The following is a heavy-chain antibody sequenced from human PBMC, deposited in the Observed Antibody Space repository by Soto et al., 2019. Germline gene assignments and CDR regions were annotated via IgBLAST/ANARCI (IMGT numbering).Heavy chain of an antibody. J-gene: IGHJ4*02. CDR2: IYYSGST. CDR3: ARTRPYYDILTGYYIEWGSFDY. Sequence: SETLSLTCTVSGGSISSYYWSWIRQPPGKGLEWIGYIYYSGSTNYNLSLKSRVTISVDTSKNQFSLKLSSVTAADTAVYYCARTRPYYDILTGYYIEWGSFDYWGLGTLVTVS. V-gene: IGHV4-59*01. CDR1: GGSISSYY. D-gene: IGHD3-9*01.